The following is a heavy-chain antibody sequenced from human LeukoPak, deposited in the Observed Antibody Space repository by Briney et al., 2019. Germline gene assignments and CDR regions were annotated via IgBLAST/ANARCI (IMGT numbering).Heavy chain of an antibody. D-gene: IGHD6-13*01. V-gene: IGHV3-21*01. Sequence: PGGSLRLSCAASGFTFRSYTIHWVRQAPGKGLEWVSSISAVGTYIYYADSVKGRFTISRDNVEKSAYLELSGLTGQDTSIYYGARGVIAGQAVYYYNMDVWGKGTTVT. CDR1: GFTFRSYT. CDR3: ARGVIAGQAVYYYNMDV. CDR2: ISAVGTYI. J-gene: IGHJ6*03.